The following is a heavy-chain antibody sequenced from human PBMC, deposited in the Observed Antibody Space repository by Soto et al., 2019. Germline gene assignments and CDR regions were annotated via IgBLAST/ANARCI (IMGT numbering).Heavy chain of an antibody. V-gene: IGHV3-9*01. Sequence: EVQLVESGGGLVQPGRSLRLSCAASGFTFDDYAMHWVRQAPGKGLEWVSGISWNSGSIGYADSVKGRFTISRDNAKNSLYLQMNSLRAEDTALYYCAKDMRITASYNAFDIWGQGTMVTVSS. D-gene: IGHD2-2*02. CDR3: AKDMRITASYNAFDI. J-gene: IGHJ3*02. CDR1: GFTFDDYA. CDR2: ISWNSGSI.